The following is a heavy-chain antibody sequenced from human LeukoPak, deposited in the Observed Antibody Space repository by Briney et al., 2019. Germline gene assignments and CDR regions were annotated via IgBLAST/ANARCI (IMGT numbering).Heavy chain of an antibody. V-gene: IGHV3-23*01. CDR3: ARDPTGNYVGAFDFHR. J-gene: IGHJ1*01. CDR1: GFTFSSYG. Sequence: PGGSLRLACAASGFTFSSYGMRWVSQAPRKGREWVASITDSGVSTYYADSVKGSLSSSRDNYKHTLSLQMSSLRGEDTAVYCCARDPTGNYVGAFDFHRWGQGTLVTVSS. D-gene: IGHD4-11*01. CDR2: ITDSGVST.